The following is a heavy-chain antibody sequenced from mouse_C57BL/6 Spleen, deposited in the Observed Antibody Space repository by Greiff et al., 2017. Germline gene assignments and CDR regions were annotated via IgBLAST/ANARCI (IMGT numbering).Heavy chain of an antibody. CDR1: GYTFTGYW. J-gene: IGHJ2*01. V-gene: IGHV1-9*01. Sequence: QVQLKQSGAELMKPGASVKLSCKATGYTFTGYWIEWVKQRPGHGLEWIGEILPGSGSTNYNEKFKGKATFTADTSSNTTYMQLSSLTTEDSAIYDCERPLTTYYFDCWGQGTTLTVSS. D-gene: IGHD2-1*01. CDR2: ILPGSGST. CDR3: ERPLTTYYFDC.